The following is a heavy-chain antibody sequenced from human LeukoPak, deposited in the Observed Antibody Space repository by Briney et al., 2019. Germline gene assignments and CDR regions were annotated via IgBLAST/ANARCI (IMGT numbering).Heavy chain of an antibody. CDR1: GFILSDHY. D-gene: IGHD1-26*01. CDR2: TRNKANSYTT. V-gene: IGHV3-72*01. J-gene: IGHJ5*02. CDR3: GRSGRYRPSDL. Sequence: GGSLRLSCTASGFILSDHYIDWVRQAPGKGLEWVGRTRNKANSYTTEYAASVKGRFTISRDDPKNLLYLQMNSLKSEDTAVYYCGRSGRYRPSDLWGQGTLVTVSS.